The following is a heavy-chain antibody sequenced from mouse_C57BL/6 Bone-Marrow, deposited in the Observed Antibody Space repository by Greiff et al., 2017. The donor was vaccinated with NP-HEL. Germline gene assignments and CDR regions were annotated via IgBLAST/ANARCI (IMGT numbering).Heavy chain of an antibody. CDR3: AREGLLTTVVPYAMDY. J-gene: IGHJ4*01. Sequence: QVQLQQSGPELVKPGASVKISCKASGYAFSSSWMNWVKQRPGKGLEWIGRIYPGDGDTNYNGKFKGKATLTADKSSSTAYMQLSSLTSEDSAVYFCAREGLLTTVVPYAMDYWGQGTSVTVSS. CDR2: IYPGDGDT. V-gene: IGHV1-82*01. CDR1: GYAFSSSW. D-gene: IGHD1-1*01.